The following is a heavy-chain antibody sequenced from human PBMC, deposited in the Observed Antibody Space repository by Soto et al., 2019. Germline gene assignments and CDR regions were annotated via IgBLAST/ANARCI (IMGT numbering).Heavy chain of an antibody. V-gene: IGHV5-10-1*01. Sequence: PGESLKISCKGSVYSFTSYWISWVRQMPGKGLEWMGRIDPSDSYTNYSPSFQGHVTISADKSISTAYLQWSSLKASDTAMYYCARAGRDTAMAHYYYGMDVWGQGTTVTVSS. D-gene: IGHD5-18*01. CDR1: VYSFTSYW. CDR2: IDPSDSYT. J-gene: IGHJ6*02. CDR3: ARAGRDTAMAHYYYGMDV.